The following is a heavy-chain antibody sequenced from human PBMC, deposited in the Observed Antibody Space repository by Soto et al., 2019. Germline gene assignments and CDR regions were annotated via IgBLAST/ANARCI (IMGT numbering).Heavy chain of an antibody. CDR3: ARXAATVATVPLLYFDP. D-gene: IGHD1-1*01. Sequence: PGESMKISCKACGYSIPGFWIGWVRQMPGKGLEWMGIIYPDNSDTRYSPSFQGQVTISADKSINTAYLQWSSLKASDTAMYYCARXAATVATVPLLYFDPWGQGTLVTVSS. J-gene: IGHJ4*02. CDR1: GYSIPGFW. CDR2: IYPDNSDT. V-gene: IGHV5-51*01.